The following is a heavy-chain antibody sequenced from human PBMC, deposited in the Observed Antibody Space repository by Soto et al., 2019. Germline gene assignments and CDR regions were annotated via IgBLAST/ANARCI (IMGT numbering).Heavy chain of an antibody. D-gene: IGHD3-3*01. Sequence: GGSLRLSCAASGFTFSSYWMSWVRQAPGKGLEWVANIKQDGSEKYYVDSVKGRFTISRDNAKNSLYLQMNSLRAEDTAVYYCARDSAQSITIFGVVIIPARQTDYYGMDVWGQGTTVTVSS. CDR2: IKQDGSEK. J-gene: IGHJ6*02. CDR3: ARDSAQSITIFGVVIIPARQTDYYGMDV. V-gene: IGHV3-7*05. CDR1: GFTFSSYW.